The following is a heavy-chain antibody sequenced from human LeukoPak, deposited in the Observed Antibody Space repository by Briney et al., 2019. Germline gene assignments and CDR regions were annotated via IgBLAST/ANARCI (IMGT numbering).Heavy chain of an antibody. CDR3: ARLNSRQLWLAHLDY. V-gene: IGHV4-61*02. CDR2: IYTSGST. CDR1: GGSISSGSYY. Sequence: PSETLSLTCTVSGGSISSGSYYWSWIRQPAGKGLEWIGRIYTSGSTNYNPSLKSRVTISVDTSKNQFSLKLSSVTAADTAVYYCARLNSRQLWLAHLDYWGQGTLVTVSS. J-gene: IGHJ4*02. D-gene: IGHD6-19*01.